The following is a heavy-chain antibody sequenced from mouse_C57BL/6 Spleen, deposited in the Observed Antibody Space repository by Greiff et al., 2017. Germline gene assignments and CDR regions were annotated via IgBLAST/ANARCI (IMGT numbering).Heavy chain of an antibody. CDR3: AREDYYGSPFYFDY. V-gene: IGHV1-64*01. CDR1: GYTFTSYW. Sequence: QVQLKQPGAELVKPGASVKLSCKASGYTFTSYWMHWVKQRPGQGLEWIGMIHPNSGSTNYNEKFKSKATLTVDKSSSTAYMQLSSLTSEDSAVYYCAREDYYGSPFYFDYWGQGTTLTVSS. D-gene: IGHD1-1*01. CDR2: IHPNSGST. J-gene: IGHJ2*01.